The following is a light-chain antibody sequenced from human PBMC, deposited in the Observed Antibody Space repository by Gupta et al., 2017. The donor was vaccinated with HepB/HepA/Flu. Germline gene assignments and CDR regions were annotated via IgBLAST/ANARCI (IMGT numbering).Light chain of an antibody. Sequence: SYDLTQPPPVSVSPGQTASITCSGDKLGDKFASWYQQRPGQSPVLVIYHDTKRPSGIPDRFSGSNSGNTATMPTSGTQAIGDADEYYQEWASSTSVVFGGGTQLTVL. CDR1: KLGDKF. CDR2: HDT. J-gene: IGLJ2*01. CDR3: QEWASSTSVV. V-gene: IGLV3-1*01.